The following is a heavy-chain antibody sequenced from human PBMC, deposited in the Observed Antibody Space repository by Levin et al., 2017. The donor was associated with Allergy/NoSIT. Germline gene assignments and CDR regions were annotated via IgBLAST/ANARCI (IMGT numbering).Heavy chain of an antibody. J-gene: IGHJ4*02. CDR3: TRRKTGFDSLDY. CDR2: IRNEANSFTT. CDR1: GFTFSDHY. D-gene: IGHD5-12*01. Sequence: GGSLRLSCAASGFTFSDHYMDWVRQAPGKGPEWVGRIRNEANSFTTEYAASVEGRFTISSDDSKNSLFLQMNSLKTEDTAVYYCTRRKTGFDSLDYWGQGPLVTVSS. V-gene: IGHV3-72*01.